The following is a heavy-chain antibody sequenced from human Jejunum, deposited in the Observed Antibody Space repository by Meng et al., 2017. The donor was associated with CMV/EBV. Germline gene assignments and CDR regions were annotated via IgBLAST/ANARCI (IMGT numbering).Heavy chain of an antibody. J-gene: IGHJ4*02. CDR2: INTNTGGT. V-gene: IGHV1-2*02. Sequence: TCTDYYIHWVRQAPGQGLGWMGWINTNTGGTNSAQKFQGRVTMTRDTSTNTAYMELTRLRSDDTALYYCAKDGGSYLDYYFDYGGQGTLVTVSS. CDR1: TCTDYY. D-gene: IGHD1-26*01. CDR3: AKDGGSYLDYYFDY.